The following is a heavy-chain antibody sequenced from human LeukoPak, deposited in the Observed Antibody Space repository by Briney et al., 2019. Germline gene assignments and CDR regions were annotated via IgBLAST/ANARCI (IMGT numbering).Heavy chain of an antibody. CDR1: GGSISGYY. CDR2: IYYSGST. V-gene: IGHV4-59*08. CDR3: ARYGYGGYYFDY. J-gene: IGHJ4*02. Sequence: SETLSLTCTVSGGSISGYYWSWIRQPPGKGLEWIGFIYYSGSTNYNPSLKSRVTISVDTSKNQFSLKLSSVTAADTALHYCARYGYGGYYFDYWGQGTLVTVSS. D-gene: IGHD5-18*01.